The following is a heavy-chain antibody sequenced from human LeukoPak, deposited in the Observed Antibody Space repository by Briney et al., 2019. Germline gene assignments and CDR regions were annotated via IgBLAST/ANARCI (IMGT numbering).Heavy chain of an antibody. CDR3: AKAITMVRGVKDAFDI. CDR2: ISWNSGSI. V-gene: IGHV3-9*01. CDR1: GFTFDDYA. D-gene: IGHD3-10*01. J-gene: IGHJ3*02. Sequence: GGSLRLSCAASGFTFDDYAVHWVRQAPGKGLEWVSGISWNSGSIGYADSVKGRFTISRDNAKNSLYLQMNSLRAEDTALYYCAKAITMVRGVKDAFDIWGQGTMVTVSS.